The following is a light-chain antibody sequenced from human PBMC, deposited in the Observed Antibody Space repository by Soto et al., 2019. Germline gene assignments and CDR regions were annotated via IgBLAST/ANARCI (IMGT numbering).Light chain of an antibody. Sequence: IQVTQCPSSLSASVGDRVTITCRASQGIRNDLGWYQQKPGKAPKLLIYGASSLQSGVPSRFSGSVSGAHFNFTISSLQPEDFATYYCLQDYNYPLTFGGGTKVDIK. CDR1: QGIRND. CDR3: LQDYNYPLT. CDR2: GAS. J-gene: IGKJ4*01. V-gene: IGKV1-6*02.